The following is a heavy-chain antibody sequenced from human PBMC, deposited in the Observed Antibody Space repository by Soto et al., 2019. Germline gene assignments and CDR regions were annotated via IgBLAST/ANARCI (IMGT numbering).Heavy chain of an antibody. CDR2: ISGSGGST. CDR1: GFTFSSYA. Sequence: GGSLRLSXAASGFTFSSYAMSWVRQAPGKGLEWVSAISGSGGSTYYADSVKGRFTISRDNSKNTLYLQMNSLRAEDTAVYYCAKGRGVMYYYDSSGSDWFDPWGQGTLVTVSS. V-gene: IGHV3-23*01. CDR3: AKGRGVMYYYDSSGSDWFDP. J-gene: IGHJ5*02. D-gene: IGHD3-22*01.